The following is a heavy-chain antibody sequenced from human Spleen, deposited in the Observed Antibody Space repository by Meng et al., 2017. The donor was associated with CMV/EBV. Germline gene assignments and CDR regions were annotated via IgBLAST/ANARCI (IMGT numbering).Heavy chain of an antibody. Sequence: QVPLQCSGPGLAKPSQTLSPTCTVSGGSTSSGDYYWSWIRQPPGKGLEWIGYIYYSGSTYYNPSPKSRVTISVDTSKNQFSLKLSSVTAADTAVYYCASRPGIAVAGADYWGQGTLVTVSS. CDR1: GGSTSSGDYY. D-gene: IGHD6-19*01. V-gene: IGHV4-30-4*08. CDR3: ASRPGIAVAGADY. CDR2: IYYSGST. J-gene: IGHJ4*02.